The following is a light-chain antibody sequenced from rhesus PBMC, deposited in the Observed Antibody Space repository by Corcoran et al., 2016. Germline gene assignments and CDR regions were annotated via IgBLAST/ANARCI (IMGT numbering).Light chain of an antibody. Sequence: DIQMTQSPSSLSASVGYTVTITCRASQSISSWLAWYQQKPGKAPKLLIFKASSWQSGVPSRFSGSGSGTDFTLPISSLQSEDFATYYCQQYSSGPTFGPGTKLDIK. CDR2: KAS. CDR1: QSISSW. CDR3: QQYSSGPT. J-gene: IGKJ3*01. V-gene: IGKV1-22*01.